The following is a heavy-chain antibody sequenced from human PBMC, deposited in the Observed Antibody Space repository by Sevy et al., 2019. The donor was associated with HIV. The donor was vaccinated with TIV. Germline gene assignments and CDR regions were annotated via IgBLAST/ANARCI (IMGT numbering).Heavy chain of an antibody. CDR3: AKGGGGHYDPDEIAYYFYYYNMDV. J-gene: IGHJ6*03. D-gene: IGHD3-22*01. V-gene: IGHV3-23*01. CDR2: ISGSGTRT. Sequence: GGSLRLSCAVSGFSFDSYGMTWVRQAPGKGLEWVSAISGSGTRTYYTDSVKGRFIISRDNSKNTLDPQMNSLRAEDTAIYYCAKGGGGHYDPDEIAYYFYYYNMDVWGKGTTVTVSS. CDR1: GFSFDSYG.